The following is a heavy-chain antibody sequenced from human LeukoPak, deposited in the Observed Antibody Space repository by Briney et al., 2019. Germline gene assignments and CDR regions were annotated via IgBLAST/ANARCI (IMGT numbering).Heavy chain of an antibody. CDR3: AKDGYGSGSYYNSWFDP. CDR2: ISWNSGSI. J-gene: IGHJ5*02. CDR1: GFTFDDYA. D-gene: IGHD3-10*01. V-gene: IGHV3-9*01. Sequence: GGSLRLSCAASGFTFDDYAMHWVRQAPGKGLEWVSGISWNSGSIGYADSVKGRFTISRDNAKNSLYLQMNSLRAEDTALYYCAKDGYGSGSYYNSWFDPWGQGTLVTVSS.